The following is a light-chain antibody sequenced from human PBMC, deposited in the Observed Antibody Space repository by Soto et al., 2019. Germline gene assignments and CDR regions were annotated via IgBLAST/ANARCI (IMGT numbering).Light chain of an antibody. CDR3: QQYDTLPQA. J-gene: IGKJ4*01. Sequence: DIPMTQSPSSLSASVGDRVTITCQASQDINNYLNWYQHKPGKAPKLLIHGASNLQTGVQSRLSGSGSGTDFFFTRSSLQTEDIATYYCQQYDTLPQAFGGGTKVEIK. V-gene: IGKV1-33*01. CDR1: QDINNY. CDR2: GAS.